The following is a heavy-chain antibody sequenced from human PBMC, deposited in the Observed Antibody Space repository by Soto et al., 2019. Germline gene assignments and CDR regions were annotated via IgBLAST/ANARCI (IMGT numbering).Heavy chain of an antibody. CDR1: GYTFTSYD. CDR2: MNPNSGNT. J-gene: IGHJ6*02. Sequence: ASVKVSCKASGYTFTSYDINWVRQATGQGLEWMGWMNPNSGNTGYAQKFQGRVTMTRNTSISTAYMELSSLRSEDTAVYYCARGRVYSSSWYYYYYYGMDVWGQGTTVTVSS. D-gene: IGHD6-13*01. CDR3: ARGRVYSSSWYYYYYYGMDV. V-gene: IGHV1-8*01.